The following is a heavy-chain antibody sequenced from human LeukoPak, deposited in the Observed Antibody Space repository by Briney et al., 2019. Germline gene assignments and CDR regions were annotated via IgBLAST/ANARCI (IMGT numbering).Heavy chain of an antibody. J-gene: IGHJ3*02. CDR2: IYYSGST. Sequence: PSETLSLTCTVSGGSISSSSYYWGWLRQPPGKGLDGIGSIYYSGSTYYNPSLKSRVTISVDTSKNQFSLKLSSVTAAATAVYYCGRPGQYDYVWGSYPRGAFDIWGQGTMVTVSS. V-gene: IGHV4-39*01. CDR3: GRPGQYDYVWGSYPRGAFDI. D-gene: IGHD3-16*02. CDR1: GGSISSSSYY.